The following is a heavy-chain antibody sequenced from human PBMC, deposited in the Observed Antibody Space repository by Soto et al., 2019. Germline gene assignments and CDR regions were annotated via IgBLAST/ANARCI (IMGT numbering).Heavy chain of an antibody. CDR2: IFAGNGDT. J-gene: IGHJ4*02. CDR3: ARNVPHTGDYNH. V-gene: IGHV1-3*01. D-gene: IGHD3-9*01. CDR1: GYSFTDFA. Sequence: QVQLVQSGAEVKKPGASMKVSCKASGYSFTDFAIHWVRQAPGQRLEWMGWIFAGNGDTKYSQKFQDRVTLTRDTVASSTYLELTSLRSDDTAVYYCARNVPHTGDYNHWGQGTLVTVTS.